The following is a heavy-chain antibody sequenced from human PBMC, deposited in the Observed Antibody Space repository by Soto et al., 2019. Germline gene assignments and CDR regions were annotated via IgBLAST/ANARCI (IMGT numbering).Heavy chain of an antibody. Sequence: GASVKVSCKASGGTFSSYAISWVRHAPGQGLEWMGGIIPIFGTANYAQKFQGRVTITADESTSTAYMELSSLRSEDTAVYYCARDPDPKNYGSGSYYNYYGMDVWGQGTTVTVSS. J-gene: IGHJ6*02. CDR1: GGTFSSYA. D-gene: IGHD3-10*01. V-gene: IGHV1-69*13. CDR2: IIPIFGTA. CDR3: ARDPDPKNYGSGSYYNYYGMDV.